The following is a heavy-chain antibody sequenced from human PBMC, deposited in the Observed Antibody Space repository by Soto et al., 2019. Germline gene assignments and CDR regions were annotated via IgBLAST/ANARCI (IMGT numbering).Heavy chain of an antibody. J-gene: IGHJ4*02. D-gene: IGHD1-7*01. CDR1: GFTFSSYA. CDR3: ARAWYNWNYPSPSFDY. V-gene: IGHV3-30-3*01. Sequence: QVQLVESGGGVVQPGRSLRLSCAASGFTFSSYAMHWVRQAPGKGLEWVAVISYAGSNKYYADSVQGRFTISRDNSKNTLYLQMNILRADDTAVYYCARAWYNWNYPSPSFDYWGQGTLVTVSS. CDR2: ISYAGSNK.